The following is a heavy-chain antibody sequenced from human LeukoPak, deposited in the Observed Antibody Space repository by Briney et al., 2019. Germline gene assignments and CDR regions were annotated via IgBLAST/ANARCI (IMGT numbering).Heavy chain of an antibody. J-gene: IGHJ6*03. Sequence: SVKVSCKASGGTFSSYAISWVRQAPGQGLEWMGGIIPTFGTANYAQKFQGRVTITADESTSTAYMELSSLRSEDTAVYYCARSRPTVTTEYYYYMDVWGKGTTVTVSS. D-gene: IGHD4-11*01. CDR2: IIPTFGTA. CDR3: ARSRPTVTTEYYYYMDV. V-gene: IGHV1-69*13. CDR1: GGTFSSYA.